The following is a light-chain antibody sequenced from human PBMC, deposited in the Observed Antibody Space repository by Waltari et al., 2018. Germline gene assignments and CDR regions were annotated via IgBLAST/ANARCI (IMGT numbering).Light chain of an antibody. J-gene: IGKJ4*01. CDR1: QSVSDY. CDR2: DAS. Sequence: EIVLTQSPATLSLSPGERATLSCRASQSVSDYLAWYQQKPGQAPRLLIYDASNRATGIPARFSGSGSETDFTLTISNLEPEDFAVYYCQQRSIRPTFGGGTKVEIK. CDR3: QQRSIRPT. V-gene: IGKV3-11*01.